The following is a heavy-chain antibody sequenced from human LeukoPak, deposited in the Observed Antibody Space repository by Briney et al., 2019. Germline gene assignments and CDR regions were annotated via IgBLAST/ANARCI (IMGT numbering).Heavy chain of an antibody. Sequence: GRSLLLPCVALGSPFSSFSMIGVRPAPGKGLEWSSSTSSSSAYTFYAEAGKGRFTFSRDNTKNSLFLQVISLRAEDTAMYYCAKGPKPVMTIPDYWGQGILVTVSS. CDR3: AKGPKPVMTIPDY. J-gene: IGHJ4*02. CDR1: GSPFSSFS. V-gene: IGHV3-21*01. D-gene: IGHD4/OR15-4a*01. CDR2: TSSSSAYT.